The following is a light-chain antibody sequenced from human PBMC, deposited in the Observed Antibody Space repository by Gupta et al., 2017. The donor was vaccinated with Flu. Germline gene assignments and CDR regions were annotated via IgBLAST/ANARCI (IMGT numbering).Light chain of an antibody. Sequence: TPVEPSPISCRSSQSLLHNNGNNYLHWYLHRPGQSPQLLIYLASNRASGVPGRFSGSGSGTDFTLNISSVEAEDFGVYYCRQARKSPCTFGQGTKMEI. CDR1: QSLLHNNGNNY. J-gene: IGKJ2*02. CDR2: LAS. CDR3: RQARKSPCT. V-gene: IGKV2-28*01.